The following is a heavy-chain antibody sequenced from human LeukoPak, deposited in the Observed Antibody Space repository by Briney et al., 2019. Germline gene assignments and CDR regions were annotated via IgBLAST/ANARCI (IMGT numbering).Heavy chain of an antibody. CDR2: ISGSGGST. V-gene: IGHV3-23*01. Sequence: GGSLRLSRAASGFTFSSYAMSWVRQAPGKGLEWVSAISGSGGSTYYADSVKGRFTISRGNSKNTLYLQMNSLRAEDTAVYYCAKVGHSSSLDYWGQGTLVTVSS. J-gene: IGHJ4*02. CDR1: GFTFSSYA. CDR3: AKVGHSSSLDY. D-gene: IGHD6-13*01.